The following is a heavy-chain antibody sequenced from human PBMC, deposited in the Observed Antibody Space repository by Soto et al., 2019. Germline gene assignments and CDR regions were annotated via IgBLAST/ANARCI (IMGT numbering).Heavy chain of an antibody. J-gene: IGHJ5*02. CDR2: IKQDGSEK. CDR1: GFTFSSYW. Sequence: EVQLVESGGGLVQPGGSLRLSCAASGFTFSSYWMSWVRQAPGKGLEWVANIKQDGSEKYYVDSVKGRFTISRDNAKNSLYLQMNSLRAEDTAVYYCAIDGYSSSWLGHWFDPWGQGTLVTVSS. D-gene: IGHD6-13*01. V-gene: IGHV3-7*01. CDR3: AIDGYSSSWLGHWFDP.